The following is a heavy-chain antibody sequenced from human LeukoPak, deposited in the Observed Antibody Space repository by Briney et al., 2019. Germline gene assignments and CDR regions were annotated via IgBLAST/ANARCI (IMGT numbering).Heavy chain of an antibody. CDR2: ISSSSSYI. J-gene: IGHJ6*04. V-gene: IGHV3-21*01. CDR3: ARDLIAAAVNYYYYGMDV. CDR1: GFTFSSYS. Sequence: GGSLRLSCAASGFTFSSYSMNWVRQAPGKGLEWVSSISSSSSYIYYADSVKGRFNISRDNAKNSLYLQMNSLRVEDTAVYYCARDLIAAAVNYYYYGMDVWGKGTTVTVSS. D-gene: IGHD6-13*01.